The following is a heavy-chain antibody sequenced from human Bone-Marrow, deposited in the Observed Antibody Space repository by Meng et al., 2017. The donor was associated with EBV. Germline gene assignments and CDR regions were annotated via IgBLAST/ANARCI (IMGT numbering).Heavy chain of an antibody. CDR1: GGAFRYSA. Sequence: QVQVVDSWAEGKKPGSSVTVSCKASGGAFRYSAISWVRQAPGQGLEWMGGLIPDFGTPDYAPNYQDRVTITADESTSTAYMELNSLTTEDTAIYYCARESGRGYTPDFWGQGALVTVSS. D-gene: IGHD3-10*01. CDR2: LIPDFGTP. J-gene: IGHJ4*02. CDR3: ARESGRGYTPDF. V-gene: IGHV1-69*01.